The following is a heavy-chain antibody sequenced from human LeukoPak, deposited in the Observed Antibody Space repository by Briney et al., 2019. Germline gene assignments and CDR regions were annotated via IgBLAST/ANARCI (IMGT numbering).Heavy chain of an antibody. CDR2: IYYSGST. CDR1: GGSISSYY. CDR3: ARFGWVVPAAMFAFDY. D-gene: IGHD2-2*01. J-gene: IGHJ4*02. Sequence: SETLSLTCTVSGGSISSYYWSWIRQPPGKGLEWIGYIYYSGSTNYNPSLKSRVTISVDTSKNQFSLKLSSVTAADTAVYYCARFGWVVPAAMFAFDYRGQGTLVTVSS. V-gene: IGHV4-59*08.